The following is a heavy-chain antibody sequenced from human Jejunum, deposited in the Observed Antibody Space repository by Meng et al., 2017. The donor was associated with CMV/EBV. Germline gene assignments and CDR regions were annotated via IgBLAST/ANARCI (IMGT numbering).Heavy chain of an antibody. D-gene: IGHD2-15*01. CDR3: ARAGSGFYSVDFDY. CDR1: GVGFSNYW. V-gene: IGHV3-7*01. J-gene: IGHJ4*02. CDR2: IKYDRSEI. Sequence: SGVGFSNYWMSWVRQAPGKGLEWVANIKYDRSEIYYVDSVRGRFTISRDNAKNSLYLQMNSLRAEDTAVYYCARAGSGFYSVDFDYWGQGTLVTVSS.